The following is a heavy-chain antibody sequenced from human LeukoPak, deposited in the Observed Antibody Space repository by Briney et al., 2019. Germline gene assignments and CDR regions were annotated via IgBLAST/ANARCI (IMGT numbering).Heavy chain of an antibody. CDR1: GYTFTGYY. V-gene: IGHV1-2*02. Sequence: VASVKVSCKASGYTFTGYYMHWVRQAPGQGLEWMGWINPNSGGTNYAQKFQGRVTTTRDTSISTAYMELSRLRSDDTAVYYCARVWTVVTAFDYWGQGTLVTVSS. J-gene: IGHJ4*02. CDR3: ARVWTVVTAFDY. D-gene: IGHD4-23*01. CDR2: INPNSGGT.